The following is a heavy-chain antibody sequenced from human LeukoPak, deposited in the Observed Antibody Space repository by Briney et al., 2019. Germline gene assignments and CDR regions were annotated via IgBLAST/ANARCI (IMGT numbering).Heavy chain of an antibody. CDR1: GGSISSGGYS. D-gene: IGHD2-8*01. V-gene: IGHV4-31*11. J-gene: IGHJ2*01. CDR3: ARDRGLMGLRYFDL. Sequence: SQTLSLTCAVSGGSISSGGYSWSWIRQPPGKGLEWIGYIYYSGSTYYNPSLKSRVTISVDTSKNQFSLKLSSVTAADTAVYYCARDRGLMGLRYFDLWGRGTLVTVSS. CDR2: IYYSGST.